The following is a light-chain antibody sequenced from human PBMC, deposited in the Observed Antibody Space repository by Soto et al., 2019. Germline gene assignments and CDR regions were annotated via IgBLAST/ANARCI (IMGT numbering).Light chain of an antibody. CDR3: QQYGSSRWA. Sequence: EIVLTQSPGTLSLSPGERATLSCRASQSVSSSYLAWYQQKPGQAPRLLIYGASSRATGIPDRFSGSGSRTDFTLTSSRLEPEDFAVYYCQQYGSSRWAFGQGTKVDIK. CDR1: QSVSSSY. V-gene: IGKV3-20*01. CDR2: GAS. J-gene: IGKJ1*01.